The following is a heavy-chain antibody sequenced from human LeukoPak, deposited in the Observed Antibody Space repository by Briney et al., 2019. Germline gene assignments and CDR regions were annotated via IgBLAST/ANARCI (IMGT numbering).Heavy chain of an antibody. Sequence: ASVKVSCKASGYIFTSYGISWVRQAPGQGLEWMGWISAYNGNTNYAQKLQGRVTMTTDTSTSTAYMELRSLRSDGTAVYYCARDPGGGSGYYPDAFDIWGQGTMVTVSS. J-gene: IGHJ3*02. CDR3: ARDPGGGSGYYPDAFDI. CDR1: GYIFTSYG. D-gene: IGHD3-22*01. V-gene: IGHV1-18*01. CDR2: ISAYNGNT.